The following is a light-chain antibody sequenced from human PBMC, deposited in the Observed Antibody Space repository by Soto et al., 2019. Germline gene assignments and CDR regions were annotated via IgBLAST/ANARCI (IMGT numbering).Light chain of an antibody. CDR3: QQVKTFPRT. V-gene: IGKV1-12*01. CDR1: QDIGSQ. Sequence: DIQMTQSPSSMSASVGDRVTITCRASQDIGSQLGWYQQKPGKAPKLLIHSASTLQRGVPFRFSGSGSGTEFTLTFSSLQSEDFATYYCQQVKTFPRTFGQGTKVEIE. J-gene: IGKJ1*01. CDR2: SAS.